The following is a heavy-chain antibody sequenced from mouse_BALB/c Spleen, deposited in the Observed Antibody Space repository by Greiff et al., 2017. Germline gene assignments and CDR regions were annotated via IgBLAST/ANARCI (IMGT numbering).Heavy chain of an antibody. V-gene: IGHV10-1*02. J-gene: IGHJ3*01. CDR3: VRHEKAY. Sequence: EVQGVESGGGLVQPKGSLKLSCAASGFTFNTYAMNWVRQAPGKGLEWVARIRSKSNNYATYYADSVKDRFTISRDDSQSMLYLQMNNLKTEDTAMYYCVRHEKAYWGQGTLVTVSA. CDR2: IRSKSNNYAT. CDR1: GFTFNTYA.